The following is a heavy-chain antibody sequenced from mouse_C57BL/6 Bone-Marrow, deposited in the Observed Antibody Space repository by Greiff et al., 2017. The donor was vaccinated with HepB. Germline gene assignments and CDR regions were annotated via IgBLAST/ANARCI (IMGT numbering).Heavy chain of an antibody. Sequence: QVQLKESGPGLVQPSQSLSITCTVSGFSLTSYGVHWVRQSPGKGLEWLGVIWSGGSTDYNAAFISRLSISKDNSKSQVFFKMNSLQADDTAIYYCAAAYYSNYDYAMDDWGQGTSVTVSS. D-gene: IGHD2-5*01. J-gene: IGHJ4*01. CDR1: GFSLTSYG. V-gene: IGHV2-2*01. CDR3: AAAYYSNYDYAMDD. CDR2: IWSGGST.